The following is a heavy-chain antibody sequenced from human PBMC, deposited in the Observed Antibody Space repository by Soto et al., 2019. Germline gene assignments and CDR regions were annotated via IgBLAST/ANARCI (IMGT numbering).Heavy chain of an antibody. J-gene: IGHJ4*02. CDR2: IYPGDSDT. Sequence: GESLKISCKGSGYSFTSYWIGWVRQMPGKGLEWMGIIYPGDSDTRYSPSFQGRVTISADKSISTAYLKWSRLKASDTAMHYCTRRVGYGHVIFDFWGQGTLVTGSS. CDR1: GYSFTSYW. CDR3: TRRVGYGHVIFDF. D-gene: IGHD4-17*01. V-gene: IGHV5-51*01.